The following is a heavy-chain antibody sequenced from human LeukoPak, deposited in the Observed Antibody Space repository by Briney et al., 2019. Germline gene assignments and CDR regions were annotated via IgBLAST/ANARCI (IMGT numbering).Heavy chain of an antibody. CDR1: GDSINSNNYY. CDR3: ARQEDLTDDY. J-gene: IGHJ4*02. V-gene: IGHV4-39*01. CDR2: IYYSGST. Sequence: SETLSLTCTVSGDSINSNNYYWGWIRQPPGKGLEWIGSIYYSGSTYYNPSLKSRVTISVDTSKNQFSLKLSSVTAADTAVYYCARQEDLTDDYWGQGTLVTVSS. D-gene: IGHD7-27*01.